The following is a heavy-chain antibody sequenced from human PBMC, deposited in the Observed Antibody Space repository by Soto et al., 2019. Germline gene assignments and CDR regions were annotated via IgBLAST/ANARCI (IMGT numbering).Heavy chain of an antibody. CDR2: IPYSGST. Sequence: QVQLQESRPGLVQPSQTLSLTCTVSVGSLSSGGYYWGWTRQHPGTGLEWIGHIPYSGSTYYNTTLKSRVTISVDTSTNQLSLIVNCVTPADTAVYYCARGALHWGEGTLVTAS. CDR1: VGSLSSGGYY. V-gene: IGHV4-31*03. J-gene: IGHJ4*01. CDR3: ARGALH.